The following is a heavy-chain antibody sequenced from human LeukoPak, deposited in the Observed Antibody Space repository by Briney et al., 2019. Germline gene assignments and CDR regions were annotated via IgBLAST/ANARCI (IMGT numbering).Heavy chain of an antibody. D-gene: IGHD3-22*01. V-gene: IGHV1-8*03. CDR1: GYTFTSYD. CDR3: ARDYYDRAFDI. CDR2: MNPNSGNT. J-gene: IGHJ3*02. Sequence: ASVKVSCKASGYTFTSYDINWARQATGQGLEWMGWMNPNSGNTGYAQKFQGRVTITRNTSISTAYMELSSLRSEDTAVYYCARDYYDRAFDIWGQGTMVTVSS.